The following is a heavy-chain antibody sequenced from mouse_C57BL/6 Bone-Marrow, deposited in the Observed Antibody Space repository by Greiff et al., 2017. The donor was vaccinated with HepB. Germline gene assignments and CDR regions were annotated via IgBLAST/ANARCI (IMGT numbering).Heavy chain of an antibody. D-gene: IGHD2-3*01. J-gene: IGHJ3*01. CDR1: GYTFTSYW. V-gene: IGHV1-50*01. CDR2: LDPSDSYT. Sequence: QVQLKQPGAELVKPGASVKLSCKASGYTFTSYWMQWVKQRPGQGLEWIGELDPSDSYTNSNQKFKGKATLTVDPFSSTAYMQLSRLTSEDSAIYYCASKIYDGYYPFAYWDQGTLVTVSA. CDR3: ASKIYDGYYPFAY.